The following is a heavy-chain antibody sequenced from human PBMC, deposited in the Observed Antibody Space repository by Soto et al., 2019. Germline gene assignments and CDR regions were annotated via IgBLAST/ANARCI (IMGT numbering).Heavy chain of an antibody. CDR1: GDTFTANY. CDR3: ARDLAKGGGSAGFDY. V-gene: IGHV1-2*02. CDR2: INPKSGGT. J-gene: IGHJ4*02. Sequence: ASVKVSCKASGDTFTANYIHWVRQAPGQGFEWMGWINPKSGGTKYPQKFQGRATMTRDTSPSTVYMTLTRLTADDTAGYYCARDLAKGGGSAGFDYWGQGTLVTVSS. D-gene: IGHD1-26*01.